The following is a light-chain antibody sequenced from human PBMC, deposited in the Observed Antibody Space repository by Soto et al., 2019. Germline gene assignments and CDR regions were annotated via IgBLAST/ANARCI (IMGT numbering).Light chain of an antibody. Sequence: QSALTQPASMSGSPGQSITISCTGTSSEVGSYNLVSWYQQHPGKAPKVIIYEDSRRPSGISSRFSGSKSANTASLTISGLQAEDEADYYCSSYAGNRIFVVFGGGTKLTVL. V-gene: IGLV2-23*02. CDR2: EDS. J-gene: IGLJ2*01. CDR1: SSEVGSYNL. CDR3: SSYAGNRIFVV.